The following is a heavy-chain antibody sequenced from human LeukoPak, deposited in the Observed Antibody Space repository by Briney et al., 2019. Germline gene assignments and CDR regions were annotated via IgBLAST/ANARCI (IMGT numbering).Heavy chain of an antibody. CDR3: ARGVFIGYFDY. J-gene: IGHJ4*02. V-gene: IGHV4-59*12. CDR1: GGSIRGYY. CDR2: IYSSGST. Sequence: RPSETLSLTCNVAGGSIRGYYWSWIRQPPGKGLEWIGYIYSSGSTNYNPSLKSRLTISVDTSKHQFSLKLSSVPAADTAVYYCARGVFIGYFDYWVQGTLVTVSS. D-gene: IGHD6-13*01.